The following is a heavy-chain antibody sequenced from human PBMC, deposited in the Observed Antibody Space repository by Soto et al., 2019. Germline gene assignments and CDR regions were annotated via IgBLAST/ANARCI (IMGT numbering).Heavy chain of an antibody. D-gene: IGHD2-21*02. V-gene: IGHV1-8*01. J-gene: IGHJ4*02. CDR3: EVTTGY. CDR1: GYTFTDYD. Sequence: QVQVVQSRAEVKRPGASVRVSCKASGYTFTDYDINWVRQATGQGLEWMGWMSPDSGNTGYAQQCQGRVNMTRNTSISTAYMDLSSLRSEDTAVYYCEVTTGYWGQGTMVTVSS. CDR2: MSPDSGNT.